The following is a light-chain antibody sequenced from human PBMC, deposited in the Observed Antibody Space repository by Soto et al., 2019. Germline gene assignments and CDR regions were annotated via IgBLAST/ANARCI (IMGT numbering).Light chain of an antibody. CDR2: AAS. J-gene: IGKJ5*01. CDR3: QQRSNWRIT. CDR1: QSVSSSY. V-gene: IGKV3D-20*02. Sequence: EIVLTQSPGTLSLSPGERATLSCRASQSVSSSYLAWYQQKPGQAPRVLIYAASNRATGIPDRFSGSGSGTDFTLTISSLEPEDFAVYYCQQRSNWRITFGQGTRLEIK.